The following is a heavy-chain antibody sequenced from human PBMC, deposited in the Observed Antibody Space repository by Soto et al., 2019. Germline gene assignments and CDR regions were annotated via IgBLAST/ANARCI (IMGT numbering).Heavy chain of an antibody. Sequence: QVQLVQSGAEVKKPGSAVKVSCKASGGTFTKYAMNWVRQAPGQGPEWMGGLIPIFDTPRYAQRFQGRVTITVDESTNTAYMELSSLTFEDTAMYYCAISIGSGGVVGGFDYWGQGTLVTVSS. J-gene: IGHJ4*02. V-gene: IGHV1-69*01. D-gene: IGHD3-16*02. CDR1: GGTFTKYA. CDR2: LIPIFDTP. CDR3: AISIGSGGVVGGFDY.